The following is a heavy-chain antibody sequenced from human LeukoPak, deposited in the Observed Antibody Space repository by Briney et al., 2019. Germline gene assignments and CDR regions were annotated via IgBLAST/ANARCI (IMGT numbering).Heavy chain of an antibody. CDR1: GFTFSSYW. V-gene: IGHV3-7*01. J-gene: IGHJ4*02. D-gene: IGHD3-10*01. Sequence: GGSLRLSCAATGFTFSSYWMSWVRQAPGKGLEWVANIKQDGSEKYYVDSVKGRFTISRDNAKNSLYLQMNSLRAEDTAVYYCATLMYYYGSGSYLYWGQGTLVTVSS. CDR2: IKQDGSEK. CDR3: ATLMYYYGSGSYLY.